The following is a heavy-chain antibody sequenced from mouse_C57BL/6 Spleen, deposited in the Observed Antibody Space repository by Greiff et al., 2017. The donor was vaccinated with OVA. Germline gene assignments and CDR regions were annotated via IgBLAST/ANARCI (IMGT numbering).Heavy chain of an antibody. CDR2: IDPSDSYT. CDR1: GYTFTSYW. V-gene: IGHV1-69*01. CDR3: ARRSTMAPTGAMDY. D-gene: IGHD2-1*01. Sequence: QVQLKQSGAELVMPGASVKLSCKASGYTFTSYWMHWVKQRPGQGLEWIGEIDPSDSYTNYNQKFKGKSTLTVDKSSSTAYMQLSSLTSEDSAVYYCARRSTMAPTGAMDYWGQGTSVTVSS. J-gene: IGHJ4*01.